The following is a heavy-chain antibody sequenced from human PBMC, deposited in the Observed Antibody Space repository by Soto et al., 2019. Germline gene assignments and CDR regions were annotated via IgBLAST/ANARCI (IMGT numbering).Heavy chain of an antibody. CDR3: ARDLYCSGGSCYSVNYYYYGMDV. D-gene: IGHD2-15*01. CDR2: ISSSGSTI. J-gene: IGHJ6*02. CDR1: GFTFSDYY. V-gene: IGHV3-11*01. Sequence: LRLSCAASGFTFSDYYMSWIRQAPGKGLEWVSYISSSGSTIYYADSVKGRFTISRDNAKNSLYLQMNSLRAEDTAVYYCARDLYCSGGSCYSVNYYYYGMDVWGQGTTVTVSS.